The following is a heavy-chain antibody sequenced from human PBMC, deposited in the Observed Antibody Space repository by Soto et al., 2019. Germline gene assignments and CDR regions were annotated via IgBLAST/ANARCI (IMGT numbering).Heavy chain of an antibody. Sequence: DVKLVESGGGLVQPGDSLRLSCEVSGFTFSMYSMSWVRQSPGKGLEWVAKIPQDGVDGHYADSVKGRFTIYRDNGKTSLYLQLNNLRAEDTAVYYCARDHLILPAHDFFYGSDVWGRGATVTVSS. V-gene: IGHV3-7*03. CDR3: ARDHLILPAHDFFYGSDV. CDR2: IPQDGVDG. CDR1: GFTFSMYS. D-gene: IGHD2-21*02. J-gene: IGHJ6*02.